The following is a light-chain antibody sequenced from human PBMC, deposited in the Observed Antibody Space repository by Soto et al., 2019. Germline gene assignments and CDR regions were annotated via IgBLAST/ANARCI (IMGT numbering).Light chain of an antibody. CDR3: QQYGPSPALT. Sequence: EIVLTQSPGTLSLSPGERATLSCRASQSVSSSYLAWYQQKPGQAPRLLIYGASSRATGIPDRFSGSGSGTDSTLNISSLEPEDFAVYHCQQYGPSPALTFGGGTKVEIK. J-gene: IGKJ4*01. CDR2: GAS. CDR1: QSVSSSY. V-gene: IGKV3-20*01.